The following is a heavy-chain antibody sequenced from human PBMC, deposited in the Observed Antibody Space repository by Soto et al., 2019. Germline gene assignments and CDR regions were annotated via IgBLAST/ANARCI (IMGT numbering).Heavy chain of an antibody. D-gene: IGHD3-22*01. CDR2: FRTGGDDGTT. CDR1: GFTFSSYS. V-gene: IGHV3-23*01. Sequence: GGSLRLSCVASGFTFSSYSMSWVRQAPGKGLEWVSGFRTGGDDGTTYYADSVKGRFTISRDNSKNTLVLQMNSLRAEDTAIYYWAKDYWGRHDYDTSGPTFDYWGQGNLCTVSS. J-gene: IGHJ4*02. CDR3: AKDYWGRHDYDTSGPTFDY.